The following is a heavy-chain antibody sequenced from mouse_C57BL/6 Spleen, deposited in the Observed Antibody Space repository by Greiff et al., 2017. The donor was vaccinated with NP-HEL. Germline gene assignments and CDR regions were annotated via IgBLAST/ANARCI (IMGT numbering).Heavy chain of an antibody. Sequence: VQLQQSGAELVKPGASVKISCKASGYAFSSYWMNWVKQRPGKGLEWIGQIYPGDGDTNYNGKFKGKATLTADKSSSTAYMQLSSLTSEDSAVYFCARVGYDGYFDYWGQGTTLTVSS. V-gene: IGHV1-80*01. J-gene: IGHJ2*01. CDR1: GYAFSSYW. D-gene: IGHD2-3*01. CDR2: IYPGDGDT. CDR3: ARVGYDGYFDY.